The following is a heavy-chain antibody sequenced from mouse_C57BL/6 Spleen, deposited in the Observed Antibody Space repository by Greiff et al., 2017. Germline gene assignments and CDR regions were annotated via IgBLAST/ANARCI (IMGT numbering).Heavy chain of an antibody. J-gene: IGHJ2*01. CDR1: GYTFTDYY. CDR2: IIPYNGGT. Sequence: EVQLQQSGPVLVKPGASVKMSCKASGYTFTDYYMNWVKQSHGKSLEWIGVIIPYNGGTSYNQKFKGKATLTVDKASSTAYMELNSLTSEDSAVYYCASHDYDDCDYWGQGTTLTVSS. D-gene: IGHD2-4*01. CDR3: ASHDYDDCDY. V-gene: IGHV1-19*01.